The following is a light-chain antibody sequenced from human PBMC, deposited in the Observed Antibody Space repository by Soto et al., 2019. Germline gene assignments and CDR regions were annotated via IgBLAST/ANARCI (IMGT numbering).Light chain of an antibody. CDR2: DVS. Sequence: QSVLTQPRSVSGSPSQSVTISCTGTSSDVGGYNYVSWYQQHPGKAPKLMIYDVSKRPSGVPDRFSGSNSGNTASLTISGLQAEDEADYYCCSYAGSYTFGVFGTGTKVTVL. V-gene: IGLV2-11*01. J-gene: IGLJ1*01. CDR1: SSDVGGYNY. CDR3: CSYAGSYTFGV.